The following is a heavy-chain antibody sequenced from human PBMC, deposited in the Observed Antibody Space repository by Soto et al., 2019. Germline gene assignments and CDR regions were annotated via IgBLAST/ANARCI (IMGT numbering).Heavy chain of an antibody. CDR1: GSIFSNYA. CDR2: IGGIGGDT. D-gene: IGHD3-9*01. V-gene: IGHV3-23*01. J-gene: IGHJ6*04. CDR3: AKDHELRYFDWFPMDV. Sequence: GGSLRLSCAASGSIFSNYAMSWVRQAPGKGLEWVSAIGGIGGDTYYADSAKGRFTISRDKSKNTLYLQMNSLRVEDTAVYYCAKDHELRYFDWFPMDVWGKGITVTVSS.